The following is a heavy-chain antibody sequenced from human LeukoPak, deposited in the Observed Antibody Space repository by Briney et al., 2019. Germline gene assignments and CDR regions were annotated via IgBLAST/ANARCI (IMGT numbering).Heavy chain of an antibody. D-gene: IGHD6-19*01. V-gene: IGHV3-43*02. Sequence: GGSLRLSCAASGFTFDDYAMHWVRQAPGKGLERVSLISGNGANTYYGVSVKGRFTISRDNSKNSLYLQMDSLRTEDTGLYYCAKGRQWLVHYWGQGTLVTVSS. CDR1: GFTFDDYA. J-gene: IGHJ4*02. CDR3: AKGRQWLVHY. CDR2: ISGNGANT.